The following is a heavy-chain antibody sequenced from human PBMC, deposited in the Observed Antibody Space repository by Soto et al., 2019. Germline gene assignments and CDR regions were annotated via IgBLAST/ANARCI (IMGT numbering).Heavy chain of an antibody. D-gene: IGHD6-13*01. CDR3: ARQATAAAGSYAFDI. Sequence: QLQLQESGPGLVKPSETLSLTCTVSGGSISSSSYYWGWIRQPPGKGLEWIGSIYYSGSTYYNPSLKSRVTISVDTSKNQFSLKLSSVTAADTAVYYCARQATAAAGSYAFDIWGQGTMVTVSS. J-gene: IGHJ3*02. CDR2: IYYSGST. CDR1: GGSISSSSYY. V-gene: IGHV4-39*01.